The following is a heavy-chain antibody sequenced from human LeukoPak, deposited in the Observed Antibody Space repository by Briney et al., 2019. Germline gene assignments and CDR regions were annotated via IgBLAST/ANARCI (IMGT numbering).Heavy chain of an antibody. CDR1: GGTFSSYA. Sequence: GASVKVSCKASGGTFSSYAISWVRQAPGQGLEWMGGSIPIFGTANYAQKFQGRVTVTADKSTGTAYMELSSLRSEDTAVYYCARALKYYDILTGSNWFDPWGQGTLVTVSS. CDR3: ARALKYYDILTGSNWFDP. J-gene: IGHJ5*02. D-gene: IGHD3-9*01. V-gene: IGHV1-69*06. CDR2: SIPIFGTA.